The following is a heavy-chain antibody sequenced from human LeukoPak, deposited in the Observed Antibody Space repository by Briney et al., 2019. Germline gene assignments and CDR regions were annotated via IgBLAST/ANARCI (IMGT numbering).Heavy chain of an antibody. J-gene: IGHJ4*02. CDR2: INPNSGGT. D-gene: IGHD5-18*01. CDR1: GYTFTGYY. Sequence: ASVKVSCKASGYTFTGYYMHWVRQAPGQGLEWMGWINPNSGGTNYARKFQGRVTMTRDTSISTAYMELSRLRSDDTAVYYCARGLVDRAMLGDYWGQGTLVTVSS. CDR3: ARGLVDRAMLGDY. V-gene: IGHV1-2*02.